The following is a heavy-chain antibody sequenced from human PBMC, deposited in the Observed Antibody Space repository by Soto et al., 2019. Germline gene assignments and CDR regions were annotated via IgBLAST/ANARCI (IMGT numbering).Heavy chain of an antibody. CDR3: SRIFDLWSGYQFSY. CDR2: IFWDDEK. D-gene: IGHD3-3*01. CDR1: GFSLSTSGVA. Sequence: SGPTLVNPTQTLTLTCTFSGFSLSTSGVAVGWIRQAPRKAPEWLAFIFWDDEKRYSTSLENRLTITKDTSKNQVVLTMTNMDPLDTATYYCSRIFDLWSGYQFSYWGRGTLVTVSS. V-gene: IGHV2-5*02. J-gene: IGHJ4*02.